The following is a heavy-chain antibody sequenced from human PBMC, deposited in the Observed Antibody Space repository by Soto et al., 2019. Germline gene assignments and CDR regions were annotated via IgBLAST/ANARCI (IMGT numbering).Heavy chain of an antibody. J-gene: IGHJ5*02. CDR3: AKDRGAGGRFSGIAVAGIPS. CDR2: ISGGGGNT. D-gene: IGHD6-19*01. Sequence: EVQLLESGGGLVQPGGSLRLSCAASGFTFSSYAMSWVRQTPGKGLEWVSGISGGGGNTYYADSVTGRFIISRDNSRNTRYLQMNSLRAADTAIYYCAKDRGAGGRFSGIAVAGIPSWGQGTLVTVSS. V-gene: IGHV3-23*01. CDR1: GFTFSSYA.